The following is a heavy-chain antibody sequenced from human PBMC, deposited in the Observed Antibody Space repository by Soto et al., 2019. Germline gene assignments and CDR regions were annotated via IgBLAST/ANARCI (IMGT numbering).Heavy chain of an antibody. CDR2: IDPSDSYT. CDR1: GYSFTSYW. D-gene: IGHD6-13*01. J-gene: IGHJ6*02. CDR3: ARQGIAAAGEDYYYYGMDV. Sequence: GESLKISCKGSGYSFTSYWISWVRQMPGKGLEWMGRIDPSDSYTNYSPSFQGHVTISADKSISTAYLQWSSLKASDTAMYYCARQGIAAAGEDYYYYGMDVWGQGTTVTAP. V-gene: IGHV5-10-1*01.